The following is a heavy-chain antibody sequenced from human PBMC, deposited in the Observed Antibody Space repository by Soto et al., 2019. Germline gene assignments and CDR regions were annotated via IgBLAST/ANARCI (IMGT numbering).Heavy chain of an antibody. Sequence: QVQLQESGPGLVKPSQTLSLTCTVSGGSISSGGYYWSWIRQHPGKGLEWIGYIYYSGSNYYNPSLKIRVTISVDTSKNQLSLKLTSVTAADTAVYYCASTLKNVQWLVAYWGQGTLVTVSS. CDR2: IYYSGSN. J-gene: IGHJ4*02. D-gene: IGHD6-19*01. CDR1: GGSISSGGYY. CDR3: ASTLKNVQWLVAY. V-gene: IGHV4-31*03.